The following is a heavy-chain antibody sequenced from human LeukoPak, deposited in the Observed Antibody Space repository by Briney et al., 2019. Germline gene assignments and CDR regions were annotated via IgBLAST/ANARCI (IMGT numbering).Heavy chain of an antibody. CDR1: EITFSSYW. J-gene: IGHJ3*02. CDR3: ATSQTTSGRYGNAFDI. CDR2: IKQDGSEK. D-gene: IGHD6-19*01. Sequence: PVASLRLSCTSSEITFSSYWMSWVRQAPGKGLEWVGKIKQDGSEKYYVDYLQGRFTISRDNAKNSLYLQMNSLRAEDTAVYYCATSQTTSGRYGNAFDIWGQGTMVTVSS. V-gene: IGHV3-7*02.